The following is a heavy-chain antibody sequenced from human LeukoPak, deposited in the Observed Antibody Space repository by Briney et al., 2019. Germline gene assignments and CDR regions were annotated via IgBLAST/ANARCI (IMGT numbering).Heavy chain of an antibody. CDR3: ARGGPPYYYDSSGYYYDHYSDY. J-gene: IGHJ4*02. CDR2: INHSGST. D-gene: IGHD3-22*01. Sequence: SETLSLTCAVYGGSFSGYYWSWIRQPPGKGLEWIGEINHSGSTNYNPSLKSRVTISVDTSKNQFSLKLSSVTAADTAVYYCARGGPPYYYDSSGYYYDHYSDYWGQGTLVTVSS. CDR1: GGSFSGYY. V-gene: IGHV4-34*01.